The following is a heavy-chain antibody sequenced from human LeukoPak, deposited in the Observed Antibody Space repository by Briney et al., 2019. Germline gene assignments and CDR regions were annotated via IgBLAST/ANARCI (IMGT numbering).Heavy chain of an antibody. V-gene: IGHV3-23*01. CDR2: ISGSGGST. CDR1: GFAFSSYA. Sequence: PGGSLRLSCAASGFAFSSYAISWVRQAPGKGLEWVSSISGSGGSTYYADSVKGRFTISRDNFKNTLYLQMNSLRVEDTAVYYCAKDRRNSGIHWGFDYWGQGLLVTVSS. J-gene: IGHJ4*02. CDR3: AKDRRNSGIHWGFDY. D-gene: IGHD1-26*01.